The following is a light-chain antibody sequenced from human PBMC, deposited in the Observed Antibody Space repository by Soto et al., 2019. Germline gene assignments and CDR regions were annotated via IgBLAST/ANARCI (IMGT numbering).Light chain of an antibody. Sequence: QSALTQPASVSGSPGQSITISCTGTSSDVGGFNYVSWYQQHPGKAPKLMIFDVYSRPSGISNRFSGSKSGNTASLTISGLQEADEAYYYCSSYTTSSSYVFGAGTQLTVL. J-gene: IGLJ1*01. V-gene: IGLV2-14*01. CDR3: SSYTTSSSYV. CDR2: DVY. CDR1: SSDVGGFNY.